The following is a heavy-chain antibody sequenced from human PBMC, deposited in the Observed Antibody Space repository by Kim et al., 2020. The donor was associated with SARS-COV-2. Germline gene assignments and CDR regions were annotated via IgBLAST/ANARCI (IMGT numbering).Heavy chain of an antibody. D-gene: IGHD3-22*01. CDR3: AVLGIYYDHDP. V-gene: IGHV4-39*01. CDR1: GGSIRSTNHY. J-gene: IGHJ5*02. CDR2: ILYTGST. Sequence: SETLSLTCTVSGGSIRSTNHYWGWIRQPPGKGLEWIGNILYTGSTYYNPSLKSRVTISVDMSKNKFSLKLSSETAADTAVYYCAVLGIYYDHDPWGQGTL.